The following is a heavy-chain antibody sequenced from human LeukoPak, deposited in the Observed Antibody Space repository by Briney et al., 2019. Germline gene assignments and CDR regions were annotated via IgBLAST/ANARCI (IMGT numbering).Heavy chain of an antibody. Sequence: VGSLRLSCAASGFTVSSNYMSWVRQAPGKGLEWVSVIYSGGSTYYADSVKGRFTISRDNSKNTLYLQMNSLRAEDTAVYYCARGQHQYYFDYWGQGTLVTVSS. J-gene: IGHJ4*02. CDR3: ARGQHQYYFDY. CDR2: IYSGGST. D-gene: IGHD2-2*01. V-gene: IGHV3-53*01. CDR1: GFTVSSNY.